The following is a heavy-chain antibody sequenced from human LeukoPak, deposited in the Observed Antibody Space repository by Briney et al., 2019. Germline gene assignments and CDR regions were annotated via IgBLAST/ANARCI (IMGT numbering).Heavy chain of an antibody. D-gene: IGHD5-18*01. CDR3: AADPLYSYGLGY. J-gene: IGHJ4*02. CDR1: GFTFTSSA. V-gene: IGHV1-58*01. Sequence: TSVKVSCKASGFTFTSSAVQWVRQARGQRLEWIGWIVVGSGNTNYAQKFQERVTITRDTSTSTAYMALSSLRSEDTAVYYCAADPLYSYGLGYWGQGTLVTVSS. CDR2: IVVGSGNT.